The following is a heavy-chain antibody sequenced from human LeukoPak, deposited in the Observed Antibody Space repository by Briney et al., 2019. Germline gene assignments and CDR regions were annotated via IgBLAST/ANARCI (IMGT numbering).Heavy chain of an antibody. D-gene: IGHD2-2*01. CDR3: AKPLSVGPVNIVVVPHAVTSDWFDP. Sequence: ASVKVSCKASGYSFSSYGIIWVRQAPGQGLEWMCWISADTGNTDYAQNFQSRVTMTTDTSTSTAYNDTRSLTYHDTAVYYCAKPLSVGPVNIVVVPHAVTSDWFDPWGQGTLVTVSS. V-gene: IGHV1-18*01. J-gene: IGHJ5*02. CDR2: ISADTGNT. CDR1: GYSFSSYG.